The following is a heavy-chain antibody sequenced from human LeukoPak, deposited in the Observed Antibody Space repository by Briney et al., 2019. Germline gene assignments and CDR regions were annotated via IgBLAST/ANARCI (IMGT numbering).Heavy chain of an antibody. V-gene: IGHV3-23*01. CDR2: ISGSGGST. CDR1: GFTFSSYA. Sequence: GGSLRLSCAASGFTFSSYAMSWARQAPGKGLEWVSAISGSGGSTYYADSVKGRFTISRDNSKNTLYLQMNSLRAEDTAVYYCAKDPGIAVAGTMVYFDYWGQGTLVTVSS. D-gene: IGHD6-19*01. CDR3: AKDPGIAVAGTMVYFDY. J-gene: IGHJ4*02.